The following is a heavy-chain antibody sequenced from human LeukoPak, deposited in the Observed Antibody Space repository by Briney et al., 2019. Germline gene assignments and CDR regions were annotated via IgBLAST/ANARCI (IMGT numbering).Heavy chain of an antibody. D-gene: IGHD1-26*01. CDR2: IKQDGSVR. V-gene: IGHV3-7*01. CDR1: GFTFSSYW. Sequence: GGSLRLSCAASGFTFSSYWMYWVRQAPGKGLEWVANIKQDGSVRNYVDSVKGRFTISRDNAENSLFLQVNSLRAEDTAVYYCATDLRLGTYWGQGTLVTVSS. J-gene: IGHJ4*02. CDR3: ATDLRLGTY.